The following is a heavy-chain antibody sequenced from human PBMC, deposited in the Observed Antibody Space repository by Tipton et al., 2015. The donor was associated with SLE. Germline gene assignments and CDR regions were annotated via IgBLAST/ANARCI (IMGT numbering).Heavy chain of an antibody. V-gene: IGHV3-NL1*01. Sequence: SLRLSCAASGFTFSSYGMHWVRQAPGKGLEWVSVIYSGGSTYYADSVKGRFTISRDNSKNTLYLQMNSLRAEDTAVYYCARGMVTWRGAILGVDVWGQGTTVNVSS. CDR2: IYSGGST. J-gene: IGHJ6*02. CDR1: GFTFSSYG. D-gene: IGHD2-21*02. CDR3: ARGMVTWRGAILGVDV.